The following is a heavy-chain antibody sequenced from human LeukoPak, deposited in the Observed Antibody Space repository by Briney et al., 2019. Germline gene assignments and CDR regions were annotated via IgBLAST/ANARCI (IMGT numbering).Heavy chain of an antibody. CDR2: IKSKTDGGTT. J-gene: IGHJ3*02. V-gene: IGHV3-15*01. Sequence: GGSLRLSCAASGFTFSNAWMSWVRQAPGKGLEWVGRIKSKTDGGTTDYAAPVKGRFTISRDDSKNTLYLQMNSLKTEDTAVYYCTTDLADFWSGYEAFDIWGQGTMVTVSS. D-gene: IGHD3-3*01. CDR1: GFTFSNAW. CDR3: TTDLADFWSGYEAFDI.